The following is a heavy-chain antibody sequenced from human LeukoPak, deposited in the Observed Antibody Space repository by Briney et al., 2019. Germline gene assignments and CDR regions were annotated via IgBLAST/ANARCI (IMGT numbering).Heavy chain of an antibody. Sequence: GASVKVSCKASGYTFTGYYMHWVRQAPGQGLEWMGWINPNSGGTNYAQKFQGRVTMTRDTSISAAYMELSRLRSDDTAVYYCAREGSSSWYLHRWFDPWGQGTLVTVSS. V-gene: IGHV1-2*02. D-gene: IGHD6-13*01. CDR2: INPNSGGT. CDR3: AREGSSSWYLHRWFDP. CDR1: GYTFTGYY. J-gene: IGHJ5*02.